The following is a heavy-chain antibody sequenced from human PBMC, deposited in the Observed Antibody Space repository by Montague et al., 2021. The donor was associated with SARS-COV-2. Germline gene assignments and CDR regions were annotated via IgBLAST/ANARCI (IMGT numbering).Heavy chain of an antibody. D-gene: IGHD2-2*01. J-gene: IGHJ3*02. CDR1: GYSISSGYY. CDR3: ARGRRPVVVPGAGPAGRAFDI. Sequence: SETLSLTYTVSGYSISSGYYWGWIRQPPGKGLEWIGSIYHSGTTIYNPSVKSGVTISEDTSKNQFYLRLNSVTAADTAVYYCARGRRPVVVPGAGPAGRAFDIWGQGTMVTVSS. V-gene: IGHV4-38-2*02. CDR2: IYHSGTT.